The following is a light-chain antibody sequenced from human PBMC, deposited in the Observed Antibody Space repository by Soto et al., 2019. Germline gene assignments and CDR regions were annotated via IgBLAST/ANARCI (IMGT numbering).Light chain of an antibody. V-gene: IGKV1-5*01. Sequence: DIHMTHSPSTLSSSLVDRVTITCRGSQSIITWLAFYHQKPGKGPELLIYDASSLESGVPSRFSGSGSGTEFTLTISSLQPDDFATYYCQQYNGYSTWTFGQGTKVDIK. J-gene: IGKJ1*01. CDR2: DAS. CDR1: QSIITW. CDR3: QQYNGYSTWT.